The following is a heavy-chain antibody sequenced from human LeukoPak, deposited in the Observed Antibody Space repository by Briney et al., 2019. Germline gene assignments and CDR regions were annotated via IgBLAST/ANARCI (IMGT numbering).Heavy chain of an antibody. J-gene: IGHJ3*02. CDR2: IIPIFGTA. Sequence: SVKVSCTASGGTFSSYAISWVRQAPGQGLEWMGGIIPIFGTANYAQKFQGRVTITADESTSTACMELSSLRSEDTAVYYCARDIIPFVVGDDAFDIWGQGTMVTVSS. V-gene: IGHV1-69*01. CDR1: GGTFSSYA. D-gene: IGHD1-26*01. CDR3: ARDIIPFVVGDDAFDI.